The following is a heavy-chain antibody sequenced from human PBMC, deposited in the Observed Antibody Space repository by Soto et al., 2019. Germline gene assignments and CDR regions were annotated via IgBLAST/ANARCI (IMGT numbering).Heavy chain of an antibody. V-gene: IGHV4-31*03. D-gene: IGHD3-22*01. CDR3: DSRGFYDY. CDR2: IYYSGIT. J-gene: IGHJ4*02. CDR1: GGSISSGGYY. Sequence: SSETLSLTCTVSGGSISSGGYYWCWIRQHPGKGLEWIGYIYYSGITYDTPSLKSRVTISVDTSKNQFSLKLRSVTAADTAAYNYDSRGFYDYRRQRPLVPGSS.